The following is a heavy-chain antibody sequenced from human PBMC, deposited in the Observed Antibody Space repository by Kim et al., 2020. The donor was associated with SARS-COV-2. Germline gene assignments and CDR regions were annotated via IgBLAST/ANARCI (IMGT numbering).Heavy chain of an antibody. J-gene: IGHJ4*02. CDR1: GFTFSSYA. CDR3: ARSFSGSYFFPFDY. CDR2: ISYDGSNK. V-gene: IGHV3-30*04. D-gene: IGHD1-26*01. Sequence: GGSLRLSCAASGFTFSSYAMHWVRQAPGKGLEWVAVISYDGSNKYYADSVKGRFTISRDNSKNTLYLQMNSLRADDTAVYYCARSFSGSYFFPFDYWGQGTLVTVSS.